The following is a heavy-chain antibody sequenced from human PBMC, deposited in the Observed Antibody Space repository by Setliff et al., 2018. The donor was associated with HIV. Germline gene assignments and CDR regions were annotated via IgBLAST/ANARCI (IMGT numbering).Heavy chain of an antibody. J-gene: IGHJ6*02. D-gene: IGHD3-10*01. CDR1: GFTFSSAW. V-gene: IGHV3-7*01. CDR3: ARILDMSSRTRTLYHAMDV. Sequence: GGSLRLSCASSGFTFSSAWMGWVRQAPAKGLEWVANISPDGSATYYVDSVKGRFTISRDNAKNSLYLQLNSLRADDTAVYYCARILDMSSRTRTLYHAMDVWGRGTTVTVS. CDR2: ISPDGSAT.